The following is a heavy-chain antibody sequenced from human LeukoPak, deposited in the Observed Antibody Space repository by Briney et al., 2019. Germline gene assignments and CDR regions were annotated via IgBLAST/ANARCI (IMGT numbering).Heavy chain of an antibody. CDR3: ARRQLTAYPNYYYGMDV. J-gene: IGHJ6*02. V-gene: IGHV3-33*01. Sequence: GGSLRLSCAASGFTFSSYGMHWVRQAPGKGLEWVAVIWYDGSNQYYADSVKGRFTISRDNSKSTLYLQMNSLRAEDTAVYYCARRQLTAYPNYYYGMDVWGQGTTVTVSS. CDR1: GFTFSSYG. D-gene: IGHD3-9*01. CDR2: IWYDGSNQ.